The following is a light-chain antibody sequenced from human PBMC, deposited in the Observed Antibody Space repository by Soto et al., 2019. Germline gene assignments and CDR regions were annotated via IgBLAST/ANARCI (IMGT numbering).Light chain of an antibody. CDR2: STN. CDR3: VLYMGSGISV. J-gene: IGLJ2*01. CDR1: SGSVSTSYY. Sequence: QTVVTKEPSLSVSPGGTVTLTCGLSSGSVSTSYYPSWYQQTPGQAPRTLIYSTNTRSSGVPDRFSGSILGNKAALTITGAQADDEYYYYCVLYMGSGISVFGGGTKLTVL. V-gene: IGLV8-61*01.